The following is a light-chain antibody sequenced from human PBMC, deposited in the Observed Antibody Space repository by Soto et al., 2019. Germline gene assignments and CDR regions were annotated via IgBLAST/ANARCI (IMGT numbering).Light chain of an antibody. CDR2: LCS. Sequence: DIVMTQSPLSLSVTPGEPASISCRSSQSLLHSNGYDYLDWYLQKPGQSPQLLIYLCSIRASGVPDRFNGSGSGTDFTLRISRVEAEYVGIYYCMHGLQPLTFGPGTKVDIK. CDR1: QSLLHSNGYDY. V-gene: IGKV2-28*01. CDR3: MHGLQPLT. J-gene: IGKJ3*01.